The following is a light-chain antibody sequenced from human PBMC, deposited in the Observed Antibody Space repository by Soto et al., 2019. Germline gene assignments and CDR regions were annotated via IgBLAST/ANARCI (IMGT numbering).Light chain of an antibody. V-gene: IGLV2-11*01. CDR1: STDVGGYNY. Sequence: QSVLTQPRSVSGSPGQSVTISCTGTSTDVGGYNYVSWYQQHPGKVPKLMLYDVSKRPSGVPDRFSGSKSGNTASLTISGLQAEDEADYYCSSYARRDTLYVFGSGTKVTVL. CDR2: DVS. CDR3: SSYARRDTLYV. J-gene: IGLJ1*01.